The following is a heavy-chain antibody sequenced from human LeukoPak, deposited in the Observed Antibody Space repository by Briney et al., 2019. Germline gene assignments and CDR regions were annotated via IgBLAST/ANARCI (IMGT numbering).Heavy chain of an antibody. CDR1: GGSMKNYY. Sequence: KASETLSLTCTVSGGSMKNYYWSWIRQPPGKGLEWIGYIHDTRGTTYNPHLKSRVTMSLDTSKNHFSLSLNSVTAADTAVYFCAGGIGYATSPADHLGQGTLVIVSS. V-gene: IGHV4-59*01. J-gene: IGHJ5*02. D-gene: IGHD6-13*01. CDR3: AGGIGYATSPADH. CDR2: IHDTRGT.